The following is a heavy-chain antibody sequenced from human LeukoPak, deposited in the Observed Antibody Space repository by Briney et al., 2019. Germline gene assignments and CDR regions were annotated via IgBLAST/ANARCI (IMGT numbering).Heavy chain of an antibody. J-gene: IGHJ5*02. CDR2: INAGNGNT. D-gene: IGHD6-13*01. V-gene: IGHV1-3*01. Sequence: ASVKVSCKASGYTFTSYAMHWVRQAPGQRLEWMGWINAGNGNTKYSQKFQGRVTMTRDTSASTAYMELSSLRSEDTAVYYCAREQQLNWFDPWGQGTLVTVSS. CDR1: GYTFTSYA. CDR3: AREQQLNWFDP.